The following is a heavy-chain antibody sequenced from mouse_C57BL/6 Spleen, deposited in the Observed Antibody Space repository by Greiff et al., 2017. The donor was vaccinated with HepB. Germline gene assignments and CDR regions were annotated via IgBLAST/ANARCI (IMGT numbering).Heavy chain of an antibody. V-gene: IGHV5-17*01. J-gene: IGHJ2*01. CDR1: GFTFSDYG. CDR3: ARDITTVGGDY. Sequence: EVQLMESGGGLVKPGGSLKLSCAASGFTFSDYGMHWVRQAPEKGLEWVAYISSGSSTIYYADTVKGRFTISRDNAKNTLFLQMTSLRSEDTAMYYCARDITTVGGDYWGQGTTLTVSS. D-gene: IGHD1-1*01. CDR2: ISSGSSTI.